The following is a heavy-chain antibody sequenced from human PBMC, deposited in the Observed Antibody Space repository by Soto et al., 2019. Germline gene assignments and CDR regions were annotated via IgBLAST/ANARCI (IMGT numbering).Heavy chain of an antibody. CDR1: GGTFSSYA. CDR3: ARDGGRYERGIAVGD. CDR2: IIPIFGTA. D-gene: IGHD6-19*01. Sequence: QVQLVQSGAEVNKPGSSVKFSCKASGGTFSSYAISWVRQAPGQGLEWMGGIIPIFGTANYAQKFQGRVTITADKSTSTAYMELSSLRSEDTAGYDCARDGGRYERGIAVGDWGQGTLVTVSS. J-gene: IGHJ4*02. V-gene: IGHV1-69*06.